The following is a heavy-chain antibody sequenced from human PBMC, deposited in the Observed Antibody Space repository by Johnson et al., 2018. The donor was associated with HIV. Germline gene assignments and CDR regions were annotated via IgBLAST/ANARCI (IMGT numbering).Heavy chain of an antibody. V-gene: IGHV3-15*01. J-gene: IGHJ3*02. CDR1: GFTFSNAW. D-gene: IGHD7-27*01. CDR3: ARAPGAGDAFDI. CDR2: IKSKTDGGTT. Sequence: VQVVESGGGLVKPGGSLRLSCAASGFTFSNAWMSWVRQAPGKGLEWVGRIKSKTDGGTTDYAAPVKGRFTISRDDSKNTLYLQMNSLKTEDTAVYYCARAPGAGDAFDIWGQGTMVTVSS.